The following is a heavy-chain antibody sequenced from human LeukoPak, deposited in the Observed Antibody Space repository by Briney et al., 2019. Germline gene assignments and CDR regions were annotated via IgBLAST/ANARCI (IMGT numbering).Heavy chain of an antibody. CDR2: ISAYNGNT. Sequence: ASVKVSCKASGYTFTSFVISWVRQAPGQGLEWMGWISAYNGNTNYAQKLQGRVTMTTDTSTSTAYMELRSLRSDDTAVYYCARQPYYDSGGYYYGYWGQGTPVTVSS. J-gene: IGHJ4*02. V-gene: IGHV1-18*01. CDR1: GYTFTSFV. CDR3: ARQPYYDSGGYYYGY. D-gene: IGHD3-22*01.